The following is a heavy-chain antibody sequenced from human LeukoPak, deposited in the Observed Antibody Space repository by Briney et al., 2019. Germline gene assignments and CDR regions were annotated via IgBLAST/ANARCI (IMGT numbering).Heavy chain of an antibody. CDR2: IYYSGTT. CDR3: ARGVYIAAAQYGF. Sequence: SETLSLTCTVSGGSISSYYWSWIRQPPGKGLEWIGYIYYSGTTNYNPSLKSRVTISVDTSKNQFSLKLSSVTAADTAVYYCARGVYIAAAQYGFWGQGTLVTVSS. D-gene: IGHD6-13*01. J-gene: IGHJ4*02. V-gene: IGHV4-59*01. CDR1: GGSISSYY.